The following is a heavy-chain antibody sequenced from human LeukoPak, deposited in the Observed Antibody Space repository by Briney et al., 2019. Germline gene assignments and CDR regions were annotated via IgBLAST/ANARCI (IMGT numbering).Heavy chain of an antibody. Sequence: ASVKVSWKVSGYTLTELSMHWVRHTRVTGLDWMGGFDPEDGETLYAQKFQGRVTMTEDTSTDTAYMELSSLRSEDTAVYYCAFLSWTDAFDIWGRGTLVTVSS. J-gene: IGHJ3*02. CDR2: FDPEDGET. V-gene: IGHV1-24*01. CDR3: AFLSWTDAFDI. CDR1: GYTLTELS. D-gene: IGHD6-13*01.